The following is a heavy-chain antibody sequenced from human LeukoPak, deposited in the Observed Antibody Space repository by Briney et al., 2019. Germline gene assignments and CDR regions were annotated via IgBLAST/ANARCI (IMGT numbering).Heavy chain of an antibody. Sequence: PGGSLSLSCAASGFPFSSYNMNWVRQAPGKGLEWVSSISSNRRTIYYADSVKGRFTISRDTAKNSLYLQMNSLRPEDTAVYYCARDGRRYDVLTGYSTTSYYFDHWGQGTLVTVSS. J-gene: IGHJ4*02. CDR2: ISSNRRTI. CDR3: ARDGRRYDVLTGYSTTSYYFDH. CDR1: GFPFSSYN. V-gene: IGHV3-21*01. D-gene: IGHD3-9*01.